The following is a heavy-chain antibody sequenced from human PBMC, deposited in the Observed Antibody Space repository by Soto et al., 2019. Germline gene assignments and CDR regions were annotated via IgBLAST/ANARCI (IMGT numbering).Heavy chain of an antibody. CDR1: GGSISSGGDY. CDR3: ARINRRVGATGV. Sequence: QVQLQESGPGLVKPSQTLSLTCTVSGGSISSGGDYWSWIRQHPGKGLEWIGYIHYSGSTYYNPSLKSRVNISLDTSKNQFSLKLSSVTAADTAVYYCARINRRVGATGVWGQGTLVTVSS. CDR2: IHYSGST. J-gene: IGHJ4*02. V-gene: IGHV4-31*03. D-gene: IGHD1-26*01.